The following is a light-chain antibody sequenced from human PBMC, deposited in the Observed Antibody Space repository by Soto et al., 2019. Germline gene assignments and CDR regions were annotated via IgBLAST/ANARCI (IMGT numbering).Light chain of an antibody. V-gene: IGLV2-14*01. J-gene: IGLJ1*01. CDR1: SSDVGGYNY. CDR3: SSYTSSSTYV. Sequence: ARTQPSSVCGSPGQSITISCTGTSSDVGGYNYVSWYQQHPGKAPKLMIYEVSNRPSGVSNRFSGSKSGNTASLTISGLQAQDEADYYCSSYTSSSTYVFGTGTKVTVL. CDR2: EVS.